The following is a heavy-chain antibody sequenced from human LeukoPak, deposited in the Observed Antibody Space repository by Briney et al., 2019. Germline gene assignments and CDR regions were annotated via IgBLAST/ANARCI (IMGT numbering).Heavy chain of an antibody. CDR2: IGAYNGNT. CDR1: GYTFTSYG. CDR3: ARDTAIGSSGFPNWFDP. V-gene: IGHV1-18*01. J-gene: IGHJ5*02. D-gene: IGHD6-19*01. Sequence: ASVKVSCKASGYTFTSYGISWVRQAPGQGLEWMGWIGAYNGNTNYAQKLQGRVTMTTDTSTSTAYMELRSLRSDDTAVYYCARDTAIGSSGFPNWFDPWGQGTLVTVSS.